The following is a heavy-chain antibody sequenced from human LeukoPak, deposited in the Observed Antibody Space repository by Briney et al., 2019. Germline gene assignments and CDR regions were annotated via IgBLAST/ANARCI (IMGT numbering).Heavy chain of an antibody. D-gene: IGHD3-10*01. CDR2: IYYSGST. V-gene: IGHV4-59*01. CDR1: GGSISSYY. Sequence: MSSETLSLTCTVSGGSISSYYWSWIRQPPGKGLEWIGYIYYSGSTNYNPSLKSRVTISVDTSKNQFSLKLSSVTAADTAVYYCARDRTGGVWFGESDNWFDPWGQGTLVTVSS. J-gene: IGHJ5*02. CDR3: ARDRTGGVWFGESDNWFDP.